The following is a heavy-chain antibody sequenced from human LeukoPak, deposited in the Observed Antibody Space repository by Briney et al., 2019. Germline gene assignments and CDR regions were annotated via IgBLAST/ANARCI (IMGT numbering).Heavy chain of an antibody. J-gene: IGHJ3*02. CDR2: INPSGGST. D-gene: IGHD5-24*01. Sequence: ASVKVSCKASGYTFTSYYMHWVRQAPGQGLEWMGIINPSGGSTSYAQKFQGRVTMTRDTSTSTVYMELSSLRSEDTAVYYCAKPRATYDAFDIWGQGTMVTVSS. CDR1: GYTFTSYY. CDR3: AKPRATYDAFDI. V-gene: IGHV1-46*01.